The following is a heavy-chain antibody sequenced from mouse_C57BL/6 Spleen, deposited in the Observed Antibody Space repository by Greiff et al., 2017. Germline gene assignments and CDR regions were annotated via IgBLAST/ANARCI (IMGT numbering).Heavy chain of an antibody. CDR2: INPRTGGT. V-gene: IGHV1-42*01. J-gene: IGHJ4*01. D-gene: IGHD1-1*01. CDR1: GYSFTDYY. Sequence: VQLQQSGPELVKPGASVKISCKASGYSFTDYYINWVKQRPEQSLEWIGEINPRTGGTTYNQKFKGKATLTADKSSSTAYMQLNSLTSEESSVYFCARRGSSPYYAMDYWGQGTSVTVSS. CDR3: ARRGSSPYYAMDY.